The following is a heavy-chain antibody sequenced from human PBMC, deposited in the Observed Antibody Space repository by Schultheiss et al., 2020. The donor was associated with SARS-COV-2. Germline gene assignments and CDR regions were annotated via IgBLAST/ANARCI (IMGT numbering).Heavy chain of an antibody. CDR1: GFTFSSYA. Sequence: GGSLRLSCAASGFTFSSYAMSWVRQAPGKGLEWVSAISGSGGSTYYADSVKGRFTISRDNSKNTLYLQMNSLRAEDSAVYYCARVYRAGADLFDYWGQGTLVTVSS. CDR2: ISGSGGST. D-gene: IGHD1-26*01. CDR3: ARVYRAGADLFDY. V-gene: IGHV3-23*01. J-gene: IGHJ4*02.